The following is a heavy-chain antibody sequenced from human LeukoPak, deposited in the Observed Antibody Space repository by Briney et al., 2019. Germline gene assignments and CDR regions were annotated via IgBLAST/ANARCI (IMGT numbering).Heavy chain of an antibody. CDR3: ARVDSSGYYYGGVDYFDY. Sequence: PGGSLRPSCAASGFTFSSYSMNWVRQAPGKGLEWVSSISSSSSYIYYADSVKGRFTISRDNAKDSLYLQMNSLRAEDTAVYYCARVDSSGYYYGGVDYFDYWGQGTLVTVSS. J-gene: IGHJ4*02. D-gene: IGHD3-22*01. CDR2: ISSSSSYI. CDR1: GFTFSSYS. V-gene: IGHV3-21*01.